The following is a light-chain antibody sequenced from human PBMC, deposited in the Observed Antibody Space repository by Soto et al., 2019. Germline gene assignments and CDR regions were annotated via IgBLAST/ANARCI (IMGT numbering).Light chain of an antibody. V-gene: IGLV2-14*01. J-gene: IGLJ1*01. CDR3: SSYTSSSTPYD. CDR1: SSDVGGYNY. CDR2: EVS. Sequence: QSVLTQPASVSGSPGQSITISCTGTSSDVGGYNYVSWYQQHPGKAPKLMIYEVSNRPSGVSNRFSGSKSGNTASLTISGLQAEDEADYYCSSYTSSSTPYDFGPGTKLTVL.